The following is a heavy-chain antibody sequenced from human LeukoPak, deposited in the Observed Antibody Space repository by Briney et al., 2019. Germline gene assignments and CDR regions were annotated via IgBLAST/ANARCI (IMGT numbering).Heavy chain of an antibody. V-gene: IGHV4-4*02. CDR1: GGSISSSNW. J-gene: IGHJ5*02. CDR2: INHSGST. CDR3: ARQGPFRWLQLRRSIWFDP. D-gene: IGHD5-24*01. Sequence: SETLSLTCAVSGGSISSSNWWSWVRQPPGKGLEWIGEINHSGSTNYNPSLKSRVTISVDTSKNQFSLKLSSVTAADTAVYYCARQGPFRWLQLRRSIWFDPWGQGTLVTVSS.